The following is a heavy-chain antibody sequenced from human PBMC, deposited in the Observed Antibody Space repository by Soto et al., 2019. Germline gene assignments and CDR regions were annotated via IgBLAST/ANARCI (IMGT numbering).Heavy chain of an antibody. V-gene: IGHV4-59*08. CDR3: ASHVHNQGYEYYFDS. D-gene: IGHD3-3*01. J-gene: IGHJ4*02. CDR1: GGSISSYY. Sequence: PSETLSLTCTVSGGSISSYYWSWIRQPPGKGLERIGYIYYSGSTNYNPSLKSRVTISVDTSENQIPLRLSSMTAADTAVYYCASHVHNQGYEYYFDSWSQGTLVTVSS. CDR2: IYYSGST.